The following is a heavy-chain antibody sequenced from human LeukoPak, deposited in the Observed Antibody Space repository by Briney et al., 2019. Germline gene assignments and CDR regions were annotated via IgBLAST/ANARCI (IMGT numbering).Heavy chain of an antibody. CDR1: GGSFSGYY. Sequence: SKTLSLTCAVYGGSFSGYYWSWIRQPPGKGLEWIGSIYYSGNTYYNASLKSRVSISVDTSKNQFSLRLTSVTAADTAVYYCARQTGSGLFILPGGQGTLVTVSS. V-gene: IGHV4-34*01. D-gene: IGHD3/OR15-3a*01. CDR2: IYYSGNT. J-gene: IGHJ4*02. CDR3: ARQTGSGLFILP.